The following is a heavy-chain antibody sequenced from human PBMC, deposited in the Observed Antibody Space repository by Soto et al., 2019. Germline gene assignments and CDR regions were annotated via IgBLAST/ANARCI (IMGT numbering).Heavy chain of an antibody. CDR3: ARDLTGMSALDY. CDR1: GFTFSSYG. D-gene: IGHD2-8*02. V-gene: IGHV3-33*01. CDR2: IWYDGSNK. Sequence: GGSLRLSCAASGFTFSSYGMHWVRQAPGKGLEWVAVIWYDGSNKYYADSVKGRFTISRDNSKNTLYLQMNSLRAEDTAVYYCARDLTGMSALDYWGQGTLVTVSS. J-gene: IGHJ4*02.